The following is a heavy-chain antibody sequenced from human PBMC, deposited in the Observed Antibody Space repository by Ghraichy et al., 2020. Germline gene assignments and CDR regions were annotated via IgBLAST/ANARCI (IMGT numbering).Heavy chain of an antibody. CDR1: GFNFKDHG. V-gene: IGHV3-23*01. CDR3: GRGFTVVPATPVDY. D-gene: IGHD2-15*01. CDR2: ISGSGTGT. Sequence: GESLNISCAASGFNFKDHGMTWVRQAPGKGLEWIAAISGSGTGTFYLDSVKGRFTISRDNSKNTLYLQMSDLRAEDAALYFCGRGFTVVPATPVDYWGQGALVTVSS. J-gene: IGHJ4*02.